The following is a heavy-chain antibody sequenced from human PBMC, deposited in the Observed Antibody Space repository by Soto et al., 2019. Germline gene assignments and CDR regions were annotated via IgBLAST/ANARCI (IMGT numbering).Heavy chain of an antibody. V-gene: IGHV1-69*13. CDR3: ANEGRTYSSGWQATEDFHH. Sequence: SVKVSFKASLCTFSSYAISWVGPPPGRGLAWMGGISPIFGTANYAQKFQGRVTITADESTSTAYMELSSLRSEDTAVYYGANEGRTYSSGWQATEDFHHWGQGTLVTVSS. J-gene: IGHJ1*01. CDR2: ISPIFGTA. D-gene: IGHD6-19*01. CDR1: LCTFSSYA.